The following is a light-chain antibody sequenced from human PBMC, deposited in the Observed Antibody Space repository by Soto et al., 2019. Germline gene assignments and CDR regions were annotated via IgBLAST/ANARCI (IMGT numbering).Light chain of an antibody. V-gene: IGLV2-8*01. CDR2: EVS. J-gene: IGLJ1*01. Sequence: SALTQPPSASGSPGQSVTISCTGTNSDVGGYNPVSWYQHHPGKAPKLMIYEVSERPSGVPDRFSGSKSGNTASLTVSGLQADDEADYYCSSYAGSNNLYVFGTGTKLTVL. CDR1: NSDVGGYNP. CDR3: SSYAGSNNLYV.